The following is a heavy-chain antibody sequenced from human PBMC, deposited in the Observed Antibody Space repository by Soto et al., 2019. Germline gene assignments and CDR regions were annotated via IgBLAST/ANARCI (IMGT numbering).Heavy chain of an antibody. CDR1: GASISSYY. V-gene: IGHV4-59*01. J-gene: IGHJ4*02. D-gene: IGHD6-19*01. CDR2: IYYSGST. Sequence: SETLSLTCTVSGASISSYYWSWIRQPPGKGLEWIGNIYYSGSTNCNPSLKSRVTISVDTSKNQFYLKLSSVTAADTAVYYCAKTSNGWSHFDYWGQGTLVTVSS. CDR3: AKTSNGWSHFDY.